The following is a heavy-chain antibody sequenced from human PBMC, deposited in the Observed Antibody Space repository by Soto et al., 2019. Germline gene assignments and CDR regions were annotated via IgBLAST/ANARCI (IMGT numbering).Heavy chain of an antibody. D-gene: IGHD2-15*01. CDR3: ARDRIRPNCSGGSCYPNDAFDI. Sequence: ASVKVSCKASGYTFTSYYMHWVRQAPGQGLEWMGIINPSGGSTSYAQKFQGRVTMTRDTSTSTVYMELSSLRSEDTAVYYCARDRIRPNCSGGSCYPNDAFDIWGQGTMVTV. J-gene: IGHJ3*02. V-gene: IGHV1-46*01. CDR1: GYTFTSYY. CDR2: INPSGGST.